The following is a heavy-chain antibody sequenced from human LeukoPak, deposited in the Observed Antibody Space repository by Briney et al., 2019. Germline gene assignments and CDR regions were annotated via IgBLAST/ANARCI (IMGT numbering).Heavy chain of an antibody. CDR1: AASITTYY. CDR2: IYHSGST. Sequence: SETLSLTCPVSAASITTYYWNWIRQAPGKGLEWIGYIYHSGSTNYNPSLKSRVTISLDTSKNQFSLKLTSVTAADTAIYYCARVGGMTTINNAAFDIWGQGTMVTVSS. V-gene: IGHV4-59*01. CDR3: ARVGGMTTINNAAFDI. J-gene: IGHJ3*02. D-gene: IGHD5-24*01.